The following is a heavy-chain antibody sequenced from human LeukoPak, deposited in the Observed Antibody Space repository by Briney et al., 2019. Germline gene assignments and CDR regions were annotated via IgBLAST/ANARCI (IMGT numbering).Heavy chain of an antibody. J-gene: IGHJ6*02. D-gene: IGHD6-13*01. CDR2: SIPILGIA. CDR1: GGTFSSYA. Sequence: GASVKVSCKASGGTFSSYAISWVRQAPGQGLEWMGRSIPILGIANYAQKFQGRVTITADKSTSTAYMELSSLRSEDTAVYYCASPEGIAAAGLYGMDVWGQGTTVTVSS. V-gene: IGHV1-69*04. CDR3: ASPEGIAAAGLYGMDV.